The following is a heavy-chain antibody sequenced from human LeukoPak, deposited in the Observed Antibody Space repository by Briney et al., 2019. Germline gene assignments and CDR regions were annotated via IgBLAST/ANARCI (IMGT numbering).Heavy chain of an antibody. CDR2: ITGYGAT. CDR1: GFTFSNFA. Sequence: GSPRLSCAASGFTFSNFAMMWVRQAPGTGLQWVSTITGYGATFYADSVRGRFTIFRDTSMNTLFLQMNSLGAEDTAVYYCAKGAAAGKVDWFDPWGQGTLVTVSS. D-gene: IGHD6-13*01. J-gene: IGHJ5*02. V-gene: IGHV3-23*01. CDR3: AKGAAAGKVDWFDP.